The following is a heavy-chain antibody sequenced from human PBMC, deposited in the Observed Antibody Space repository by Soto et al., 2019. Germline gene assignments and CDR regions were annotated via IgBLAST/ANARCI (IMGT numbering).Heavy chain of an antibody. Sequence: GGSLRLSCAASGFTVSSNYMSWVRQAPGKGLEWVSVIYSGGSTYYADSVKGRFTISRDNSKNTLYLQMNSLRAEDTAVYYCARGAYGDYEDYFDYSGQGTLVTVSS. CDR3: ARGAYGDYEDYFDY. CDR1: GFTVSSNY. J-gene: IGHJ4*02. V-gene: IGHV3-66*01. D-gene: IGHD4-17*01. CDR2: IYSGGST.